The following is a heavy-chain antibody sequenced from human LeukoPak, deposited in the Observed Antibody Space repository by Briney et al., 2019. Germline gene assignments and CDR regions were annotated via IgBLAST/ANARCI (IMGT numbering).Heavy chain of an antibody. J-gene: IGHJ4*02. V-gene: IGHV1-2*02. Sequence: ASVKVSCKTSGYSFTAFYIHWVRQPPGQGLEWMGWIHPRRGDTNYAQKFQGRVTMTRDTSISTAYLDLSSLRSDDAGVYYCARDGDYGTGSYYRGCIDSWGQGTPVTVSP. CDR1: GYSFTAFY. CDR2: IHPRRGDT. D-gene: IGHD3-10*01. CDR3: ARDGDYGTGSYYRGCIDS.